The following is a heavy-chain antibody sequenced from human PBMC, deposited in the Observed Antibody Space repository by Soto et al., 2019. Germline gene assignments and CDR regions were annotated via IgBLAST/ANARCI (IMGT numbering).Heavy chain of an antibody. D-gene: IGHD2-2*02. CDR1: GYTFTGYY. V-gene: IGHV1-2*04. CDR3: ARDRVCSSTSCYKDYYYGMDV. J-gene: IGHJ6*02. CDR2: INPNSGGT. Sequence: GASVKVSCKASGYTFTGYYMHGVRQAGGRGLDWMGWINPNSGGTNYAQKFQGWVTMTRDTSISTAYMELSRLRSDDTAVYYCARDRVCSSTSCYKDYYYGMDVWGQGTTVTVSS.